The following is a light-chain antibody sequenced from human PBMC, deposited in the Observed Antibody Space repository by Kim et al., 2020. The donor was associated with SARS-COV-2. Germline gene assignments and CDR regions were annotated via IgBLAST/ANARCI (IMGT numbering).Light chain of an antibody. Sequence: GKTVTISCTRSSGSIASTSVQWYQQRPGSSPTIVIYEDNRRPSGVPDRFPASIDSSSNSASLTISGLKTEDEADYYCQSHDGSPWVFGGGTQLTVL. CDR1: SGSIASTS. CDR3: QSHDGSPWV. V-gene: IGLV6-57*01. J-gene: IGLJ3*02. CDR2: EDN.